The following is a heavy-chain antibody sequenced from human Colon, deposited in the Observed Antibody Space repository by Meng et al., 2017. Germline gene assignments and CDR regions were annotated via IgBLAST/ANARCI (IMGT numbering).Heavy chain of an antibody. CDR2: IYYSGST. V-gene: IGHV4-30-4*01. CDR1: GGSISSGDYY. Sequence: QVPLQESVPGLVQPPQTLSLTLTVSGGSISSGDYYWSWIRQPPGKGLEWIGYIYYSGSTYSTASLKSRVTISIDRSKNQFSLKLSSVTAEDTAVYYCARDRKHYGERGWFDPWGQGTLVTVSS. J-gene: IGHJ5*02. D-gene: IGHD4-17*01. CDR3: ARDRKHYGERGWFDP.